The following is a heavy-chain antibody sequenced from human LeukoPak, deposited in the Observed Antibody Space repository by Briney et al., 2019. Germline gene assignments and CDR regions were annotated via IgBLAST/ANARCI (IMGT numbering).Heavy chain of an antibody. CDR1: GFTFSSYA. CDR3: AKDYCGGDCYPYYFDY. D-gene: IGHD2-21*01. V-gene: IGHV3-23*01. Sequence: GGSLRLSCAASGFTFSSYAMGWVRQAPGKGLEWVSAISGSGGSTYYADSVKGRFTISRDNSKNTLYLQMNSLRAEDTAVYYCAKDYCGGDCYPYYFDYWGQGTLVTVSS. J-gene: IGHJ4*02. CDR2: ISGSGGST.